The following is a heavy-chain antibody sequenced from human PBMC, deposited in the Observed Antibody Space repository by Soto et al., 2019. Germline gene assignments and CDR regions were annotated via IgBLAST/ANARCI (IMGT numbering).Heavy chain of an antibody. V-gene: IGHV3-30*18. J-gene: IGHJ6*02. CDR1: GVHFDSYG. CDR2: ISYDGDNK. CDR3: AKDPYGSGSSYTQYYYFGMDV. D-gene: IGHD3-10*01. Sequence: QVQLVESGGGVVQPGRSLRLSCAASGVHFDSYGMHWVRQAPGKGPEWVATISYDGDNKYYADSVKGRFTISRDNFESTLHLQMNSLRTEDTAVYYCAKDPYGSGSSYTQYYYFGMDVWGHGTTVTVSS.